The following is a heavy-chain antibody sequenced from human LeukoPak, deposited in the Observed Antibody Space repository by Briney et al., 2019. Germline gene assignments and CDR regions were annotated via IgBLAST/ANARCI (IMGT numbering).Heavy chain of an antibody. D-gene: IGHD3-10*01. J-gene: IGHJ3*02. CDR1: GGSFSGYY. Sequence: PSETLSLTCAVYGGSFSGYYWSWIRQPPGKGREWIGEINHSGSTNYNPSLKSRVTISVDTSKNQFSLKLSSVTAADTAVYYCARGPRRGAFDIWGQGTMVTVSS. CDR2: INHSGST. V-gene: IGHV4-34*01. CDR3: ARGPRRGAFDI.